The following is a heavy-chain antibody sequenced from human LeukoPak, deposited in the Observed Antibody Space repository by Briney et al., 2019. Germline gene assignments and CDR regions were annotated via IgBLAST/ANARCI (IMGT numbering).Heavy chain of an antibody. CDR1: GYTFTGYY. CDR3: ARDGANKVRGVHYYYMDV. V-gene: IGHV1-2*06. D-gene: IGHD3-10*01. J-gene: IGHJ6*03. Sequence: ASVKVSCKTSGYTFTGYYMHWVRQAPGQGLEWMGRINPNSGGTSYAQKFQGRVTMTRDTSINTAYMELSRLTSDDTAVYYCARDGANKVRGVHYYYMDVWGKGTTVTVSS. CDR2: INPNSGGT.